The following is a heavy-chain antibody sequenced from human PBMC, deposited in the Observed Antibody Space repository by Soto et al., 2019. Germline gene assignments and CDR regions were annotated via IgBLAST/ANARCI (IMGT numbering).Heavy chain of an antibody. Sequence: EVQLVESGGGLVKPGGSLRLSCAASGFTFSNAWMNWVRQAPGKGLEWVGRIKSKTDGGTTDYAAPVKGRFTISRDDSKNTLYLQMNSLKTEDTAVYYCLVADTYYYYGMDVWGQGTTVTVSS. CDR1: GFTFSNAW. V-gene: IGHV3-15*07. J-gene: IGHJ6*02. D-gene: IGHD6-19*01. CDR3: LVADTYYYYGMDV. CDR2: IKSKTDGGTT.